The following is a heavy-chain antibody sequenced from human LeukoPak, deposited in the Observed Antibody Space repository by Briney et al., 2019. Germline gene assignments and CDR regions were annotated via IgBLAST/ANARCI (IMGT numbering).Heavy chain of an antibody. CDR2: MNPNSGNT. J-gene: IGHJ5*02. V-gene: IGHV1-8*01. D-gene: IGHD4-23*01. CDR3: ARDTGVVRFDP. CDR1: GYTFTSYD. Sequence: ASVKVSCKASGYTFTSYDINWVRQATGQGLEWMGWMNPNSGNTGYAQKFQGRVTMTRNTSISTAYMELSRLRSDDTAVYYCARDTGVVRFDPWGQGTLVTVSS.